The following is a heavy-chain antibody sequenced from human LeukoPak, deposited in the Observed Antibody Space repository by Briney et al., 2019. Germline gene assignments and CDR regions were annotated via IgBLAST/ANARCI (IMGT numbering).Heavy chain of an antibody. CDR3: TRAGAVAGVFDY. CDR2: IRSKAYGGTT. CDR1: GFTFGDYA. D-gene: IGHD6-19*01. Sequence: GGSLRLSCTASGFTFGDYAMSWVRQAPGKGLEWVGFIRSKAYGGTTECAASVKGRFTISRDDSKSIAYLQMNSLKTEDTAVYYCTRAGAVAGVFDYWGQGTLVTVSS. J-gene: IGHJ4*02. V-gene: IGHV3-49*04.